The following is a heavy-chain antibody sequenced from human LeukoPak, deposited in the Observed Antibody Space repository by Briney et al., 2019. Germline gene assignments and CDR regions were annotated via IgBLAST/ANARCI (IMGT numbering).Heavy chain of an antibody. CDR2: VGFAGVIT. V-gene: IGHV3-23*01. CDR1: GLSFNNYG. CDR3: AKLTEKSYPVDV. J-gene: IGHJ6*02. Sequence: GGSLRLYCVASGLSFNNYGMSWVRQAPGKGLEWVAVVGFAGVITQYADSVKGRFTISRDNSKNTLYLQMNSLRGEDTAVYYCAKLTEKSYPVDVWGQGTTVTVTS. D-gene: IGHD3-10*01.